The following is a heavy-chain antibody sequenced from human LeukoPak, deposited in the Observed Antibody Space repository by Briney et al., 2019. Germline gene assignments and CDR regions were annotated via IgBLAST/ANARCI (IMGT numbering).Heavy chain of an antibody. CDR1: SGSISNSYYY. D-gene: IGHD2-2*01. CDR3: ARRPAADGMDV. J-gene: IGHJ6*02. V-gene: IGHV4-39*07. Sequence: SETLSLTCTVSSGSISNSYYYWGWIRQPPGKGLEWIGSIYYSGSTYYNPSLKSRVTISVDTSKNQFSLRLSSVTAADTAVYYCARRPAADGMDVWGQGTTVTVSS. CDR2: IYYSGST.